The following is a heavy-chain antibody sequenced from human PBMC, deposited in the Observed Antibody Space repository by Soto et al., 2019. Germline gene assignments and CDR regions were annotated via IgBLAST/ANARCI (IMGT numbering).Heavy chain of an antibody. CDR3: AGWGYSSSPYYFDY. J-gene: IGHJ4*02. CDR1: GDSISNKNYH. D-gene: IGHD6-6*01. CDR2: IYTSGST. Sequence: PSSTLSLTCTVSGDSISNKNYHWGWTRQPAGKGLEWIGRIYTSGSTNYNPSLKSRVTMSVDTSKNQFSLKLSSVTAADTAVYYCAGWGYSSSPYYFDYWGQGTLVTVSS. V-gene: IGHV4-4*07.